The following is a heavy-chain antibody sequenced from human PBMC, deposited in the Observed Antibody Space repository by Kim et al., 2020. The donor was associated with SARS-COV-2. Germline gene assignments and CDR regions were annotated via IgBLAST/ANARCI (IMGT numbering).Heavy chain of an antibody. D-gene: IGHD5-18*01. CDR1: GGTFSSYA. Sequence: SVKVSCKASGGTFSSYAISWVRQAPGQGLEWMGRIIPILGIANYAQKFQGRVTITADKSTSTAYMELSSLRSEDTAVYYCARGSEDTATEYYYYYMDVW. V-gene: IGHV1-69*04. CDR3: ARGSEDTATEYYYYYMDV. CDR2: IIPILGIA. J-gene: IGHJ6*03.